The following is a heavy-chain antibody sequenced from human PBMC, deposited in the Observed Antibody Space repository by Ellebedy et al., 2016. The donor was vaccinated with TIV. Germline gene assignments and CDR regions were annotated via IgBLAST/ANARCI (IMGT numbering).Heavy chain of an antibody. CDR1: GYIFTSYA. J-gene: IGHJ4*02. D-gene: IGHD5-24*01. V-gene: IGHV1-3*01. CDR3: ARDRIRGDGILFDY. CDR2: INPGNDDT. Sequence: AASVKVSCKASGYIFTSYAMHWVRQAPGQRLEWMGWINPGNDDTKLSQKFQGRVTITGDTSASTVSMELSSLTSEDTAVYYCARDRIRGDGILFDYWGQGTLVTVSS.